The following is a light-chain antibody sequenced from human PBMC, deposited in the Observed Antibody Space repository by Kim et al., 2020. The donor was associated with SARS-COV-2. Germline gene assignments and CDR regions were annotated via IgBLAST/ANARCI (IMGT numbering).Light chain of an antibody. CDR1: IIGTDS. Sequence: SYELTQPPSVSVVPGKTATITCGGDIIGTDSVHWYQQKPGQAPVVVIYSDSDRPSGIPERFSGSKSGDTATLAISRVAAGDEADYYCQVWDSPSDLWVFGGGTQLTVL. V-gene: IGLV3-21*04. J-gene: IGLJ3*02. CDR2: SDS. CDR3: QVWDSPSDLWV.